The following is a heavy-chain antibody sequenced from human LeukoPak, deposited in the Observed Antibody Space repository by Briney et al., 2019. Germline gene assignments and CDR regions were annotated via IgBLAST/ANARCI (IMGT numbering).Heavy chain of an antibody. Sequence: ASVKVSCKTSGYLFSAVYIHWVRQAPGQGLEWVGRIIPSDGHTIFAQNFQGRLRLTRDTSTRTVVMDLTSLTSDDTAVYYCATDGGHWDLDYWGQGSLVTVSS. CDR1: GYLFSAVY. J-gene: IGHJ4*02. D-gene: IGHD7-27*01. CDR3: ATDGGHWDLDY. CDR2: IIPSDGHT. V-gene: IGHV1-46*01.